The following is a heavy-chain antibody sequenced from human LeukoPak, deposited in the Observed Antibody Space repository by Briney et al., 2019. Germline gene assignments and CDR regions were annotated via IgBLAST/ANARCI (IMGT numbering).Heavy chain of an antibody. J-gene: IGHJ4*02. D-gene: IGHD5-24*01. CDR2: IYYSGST. V-gene: IGHV4-30-4*01. CDR1: GGSISSGDYY. Sequence: SETLYLTCTVSGGSISSGDYYWSWIRQPPGKGLEWIGYIYYSGSTYYNPSLKSRVTISVDTSKNQFSLKLSSVTAADTAVYYCARERRKRWLQPIDYWGQGTLVTVSS. CDR3: ARERRKRWLQPIDY.